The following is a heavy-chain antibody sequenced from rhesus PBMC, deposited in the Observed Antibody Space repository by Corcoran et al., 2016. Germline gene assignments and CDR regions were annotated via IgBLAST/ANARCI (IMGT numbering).Heavy chain of an antibody. D-gene: IGHD3-28*01. CDR2: IIESVDTI. Sequence: DVQLVESGGGLVKPGGSLRLSCVASGFTFSSYEMHWVRQAPGKGLEWVSFIIESVDTIFYADTGKGLFTNARDNAKNSLFLQMNSLRAEDTAVYYCTRNYYDSGYYTGDYFDYWGQGVLVTVSS. CDR3: TRNYYDSGYYTGDYFDY. V-gene: IGHV3-100*02. CDR1: GFTFSSYE. J-gene: IGHJ4*01.